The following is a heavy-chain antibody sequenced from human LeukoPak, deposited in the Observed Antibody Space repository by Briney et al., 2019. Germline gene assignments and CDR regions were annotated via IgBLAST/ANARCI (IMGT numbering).Heavy chain of an antibody. CDR1: GFTFGDYA. CDR2: IRIKASGGTI. J-gene: IGHJ4*02. D-gene: IGHD3-10*01. V-gene: IGHV3-49*03. CDR3: SRGFTYGPDY. Sequence: PGRSLRLSCKTSGFTFGDYAVSWFRQAPGKGLEWVSSIRIKASGGTIMYAASVEGRFTISRDDSRSIAYLQMNSLKTEDTAIYYCSRGFTYGPDYWGQGTLVTVSS.